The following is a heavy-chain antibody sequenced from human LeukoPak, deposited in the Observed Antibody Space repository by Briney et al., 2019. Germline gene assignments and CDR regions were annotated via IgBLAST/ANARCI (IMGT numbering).Heavy chain of an antibody. V-gene: IGHV1-69*13. CDR3: ARVFGCSSIYCYNWFDP. Sequence: ASEKVSCKASGGTFNTYVITWVRQAPGQGLEWMGGIIPISGTANYAQKFQGRVTITADESTSTAYMELSSLRSEDTAVYYCARVFGCSSIYCYNWFDPWGQGTLVTVSS. D-gene: IGHD2-2*01. CDR2: IIPISGTA. CDR1: GGTFNTYV. J-gene: IGHJ5*02.